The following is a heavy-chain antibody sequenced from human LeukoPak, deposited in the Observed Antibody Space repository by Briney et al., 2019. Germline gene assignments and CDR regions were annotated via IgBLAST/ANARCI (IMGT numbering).Heavy chain of an antibody. CDR3: AKEDPGC. CDR2: ISGSGGST. CDR1: GFTFIRYA. Sequence: PGASLRLSCAASGFTFIRYAMGAVRESPGEGLEWVSAISGSGGSTYYADSVKGRFTISRDHSKNTQYLQMNSLKAEDTAVYYCAKEDPGCWGQGPLVTLSS. J-gene: IGHJ4*02. D-gene: IGHD1-14*01. V-gene: IGHV3-23*01.